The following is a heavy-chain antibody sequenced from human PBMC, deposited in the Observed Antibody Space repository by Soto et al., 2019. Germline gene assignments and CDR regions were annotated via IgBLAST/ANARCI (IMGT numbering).Heavy chain of an antibody. J-gene: IGHJ6*02. CDR2: INPSSGNT. D-gene: IGHD3-3*01. Sequence: QVQLVQSGAEVKKPGASVKVSCQASGYSFTRHDINWVRQAPGQGLEWMGWINPSSGNTGYAQRFLGRLPMTTDTSTSTASMELSGLKSEDTAIYYCAREAILFSGVIVFSGMDVWGQGTKVTVPS. CDR3: AREAILFSGVIVFSGMDV. V-gene: IGHV1-8*01. CDR1: GYSFTRHD.